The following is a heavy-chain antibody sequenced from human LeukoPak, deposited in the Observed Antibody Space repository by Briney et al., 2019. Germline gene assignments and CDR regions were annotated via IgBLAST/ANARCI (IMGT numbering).Heavy chain of an antibody. CDR1: GGSISDYY. D-gene: IGHD3-10*01. V-gene: IGHV4-59*08. CDR3: ASILWFGDQYFDY. CDR2: IYYSGCT. J-gene: IGHJ4*02. Sequence: PSETLSLTCTVSGGSISDYYWSWIRQPPGKGLEWIGYIYYSGCTNYNPSLKSRVTISVDTSKNQFSLKLNSVTAADTAVYYCASILWFGDQYFDYWGQGTLVTVSS.